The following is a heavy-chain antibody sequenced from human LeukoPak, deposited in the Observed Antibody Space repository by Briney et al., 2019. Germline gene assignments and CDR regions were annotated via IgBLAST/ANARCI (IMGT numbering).Heavy chain of an antibody. CDR3: AKGTYYYDSSGYLY. CDR1: GFTFSSYA. D-gene: IGHD3-22*01. J-gene: IGHJ4*02. Sequence: GGSLRLSCAASGFTFSSYAMSWVRQAPGKGLEWVSAVSGSGGSTYYADSVKGRFTISRDNSKNTLYLQMNSLGAEDAAVYYCAKGTYYYDSSGYLYWGQGTLVAVSS. CDR2: VSGSGGST. V-gene: IGHV3-23*01.